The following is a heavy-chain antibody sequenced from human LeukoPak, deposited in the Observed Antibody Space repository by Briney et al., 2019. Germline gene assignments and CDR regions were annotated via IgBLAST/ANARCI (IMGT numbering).Heavy chain of an antibody. CDR3: AKDLLGRDYYGSGSYYDY. CDR2: FSGSGGST. D-gene: IGHD3-10*01. J-gene: IGHJ4*02. Sequence: GGSLRLSCAASGFTFSSYAMSWVRQAPGKGLEWVSAFSGSGGSTYYADSVKGRFTISRDNSKNTLYLQMNSLRAEDTAVYYCAKDLLGRDYYGSGSYYDYWGQGTLVTVSS. CDR1: GFTFSSYA. V-gene: IGHV3-23*01.